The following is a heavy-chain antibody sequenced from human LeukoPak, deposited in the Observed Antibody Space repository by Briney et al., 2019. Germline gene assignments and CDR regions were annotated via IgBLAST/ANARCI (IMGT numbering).Heavy chain of an antibody. J-gene: IGHJ4*02. D-gene: IGHD6-13*01. CDR2: INPNSGGT. CDR1: GYTFTGYY. CDR3: ARAIAAAGDF. V-gene: IGHV1-2*06. Sequence: GASVKVSCKASGYTFTGYYMHWVRQAPGQGLEWMGRINPNSGGTNSAQRFQGRVTMTRDTSINTAYMELNRLRSDDTAVYYCARAIAAAGDFWGQGTLVTVSS.